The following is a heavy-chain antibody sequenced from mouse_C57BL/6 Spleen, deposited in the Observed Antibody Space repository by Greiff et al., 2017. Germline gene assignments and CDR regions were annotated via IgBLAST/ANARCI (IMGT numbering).Heavy chain of an antibody. J-gene: IGHJ3*01. V-gene: IGHV3-1*01. CDR2: ISYSGST. CDR1: GYSITSGYD. Sequence: ESGPGMVKPSQSLSLTCTVTGYSITSGYDWHWIRHFPGNKLEWMGYISYSGSTNYNPSLKSRISITHDTSKNHFFLKLNSVTTEDTATYYCAREDYGSKWFAYWGQGTLVTVSA. CDR3: AREDYGSKWFAY. D-gene: IGHD1-1*01.